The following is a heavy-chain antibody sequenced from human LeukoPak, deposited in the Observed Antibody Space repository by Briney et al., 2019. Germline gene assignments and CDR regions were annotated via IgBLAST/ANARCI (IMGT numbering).Heavy chain of an antibody. V-gene: IGHV3-64D*09. CDR1: GFTFSTYA. J-gene: IGHJ4*02. D-gene: IGHD1-26*01. CDR2: ISSNGGST. CDR3: VKSAYSGSYFSLDY. Sequence: GGSLRLSCSASGFTFSTYAMHWVRQAPGKGLEFVSAISSNGGSTFYADSVKGRFTISRDNSKDTLYLQMSSLGAEDTAVYYCVKSAYSGSYFSLDYWGQGTLVTVSS.